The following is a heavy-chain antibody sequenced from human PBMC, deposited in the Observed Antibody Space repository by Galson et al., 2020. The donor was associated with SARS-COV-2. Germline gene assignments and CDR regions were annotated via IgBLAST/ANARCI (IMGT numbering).Heavy chain of an antibody. V-gene: IGHV2-70*01. D-gene: IGHD2-2*02. J-gene: IGHJ6*02. CDR3: ARMRGLSYKNKKKIYYGFDV. CDR2: IDWDDDK. Sequence: SGPTLVKPTQTLTLTCTFSGLSCVSWIRQPPGKALEWLAHIDWDDDKYYNTSLETRLTISKDTSKNQVVLTMTDMDPVDTATYFCARMRGLSYKNKKKIYYGFDVWGQGTTVTV. CDR1: GLSC.